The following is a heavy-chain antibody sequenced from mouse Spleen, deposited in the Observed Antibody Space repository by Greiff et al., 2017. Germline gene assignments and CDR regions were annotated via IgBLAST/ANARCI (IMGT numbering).Heavy chain of an antibody. V-gene: IGHV1-18*01. D-gene: IGHD1-1*01. CDR2: INPNNGGT. CDR3: ALITTVVANYAMDY. CDR1: GYTFTDYN. J-gene: IGHJ4*01. Sequence: EVQLQQSGPELVKPGASVKIPCKASGYTFTDYNMDWVKQSHGKSLEWIGDINPNNGGTIYNQKFKGKATLTVDKSSSTAYMELRSLTSEDTAVYYCALITTVVANYAMDYWGQGTSVTVS.